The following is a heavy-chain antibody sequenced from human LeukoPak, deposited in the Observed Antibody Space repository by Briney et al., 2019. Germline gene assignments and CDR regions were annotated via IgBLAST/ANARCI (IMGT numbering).Heavy chain of an antibody. CDR2: IKHDGSDK. CDR1: GFTLSDYW. D-gene: IGHD3-9*01. J-gene: IGHJ3*02. V-gene: IGHV3-7*03. Sequence: GGSLRLSCVASGFTLSDYWMSWVRQAPGKGLEWVANIKHDGSDKYYVDSVKGRFNISRDNAKNSLYLQMNSLRAEDTALYYCARGSQRYLDAFDIWGQGTMVTVSS. CDR3: ARGSQRYLDAFDI.